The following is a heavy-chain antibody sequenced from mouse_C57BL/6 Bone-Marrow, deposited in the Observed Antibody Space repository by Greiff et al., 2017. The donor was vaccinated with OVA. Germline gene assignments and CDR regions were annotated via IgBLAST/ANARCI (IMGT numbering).Heavy chain of an antibody. D-gene: IGHD1-1*02. CDR3: AREGVLWSYAMDY. CDR2: IYPGSGNT. V-gene: IGHV1-76*01. CDR1: GYTFTDYY. J-gene: IGHJ4*01. Sequence: QVQLQQSGAELVRPGASVKLSCEASGYTFTDYYINWVKQRPGQGLEWIARIYPGSGNTYYNEKFKGKATLTAEKSSSTAYMQLSSLTSEDSAVYFCAREGVLWSYAMDYWGQGTSVTVSS.